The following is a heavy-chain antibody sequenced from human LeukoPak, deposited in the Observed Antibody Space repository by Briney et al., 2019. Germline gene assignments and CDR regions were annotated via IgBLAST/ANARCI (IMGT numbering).Heavy chain of an antibody. CDR1: GYTFTDYY. CDR2: INPNSGGT. J-gene: IGHJ3*01. Sequence: ASVKVSCKASGYTFTDYYMHWVRQAPGQGLEWVGRINPNSGGTNYAQKFQGRVTMTRDPSINTAFMELSGLRSDDTALYYCARDVLGIIPLGAFDVWGQGTMVIVSS. D-gene: IGHD3-3*01. V-gene: IGHV1-2*06. CDR3: ARDVLGIIPLGAFDV.